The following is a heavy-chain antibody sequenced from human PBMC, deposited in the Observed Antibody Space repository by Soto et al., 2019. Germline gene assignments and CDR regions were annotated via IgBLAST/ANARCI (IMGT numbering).Heavy chain of an antibody. CDR1: GFTVSTYG. CDR3: SGEVASGN. D-gene: IGHD2-21*01. CDR2: ISRDGGTK. J-gene: IGHJ4*02. Sequence: QVQLVESGGGVVQPGRSLRLSCAVSGFTVSTYGMHWVRQAPGKGLEWVAVISRDGGTKYYSDSVKGRFTISRDNSRNTLFLEMNSLRSDDMAVYYCSGEVASGNWGQGTLVTVSS. V-gene: IGHV3-30*03.